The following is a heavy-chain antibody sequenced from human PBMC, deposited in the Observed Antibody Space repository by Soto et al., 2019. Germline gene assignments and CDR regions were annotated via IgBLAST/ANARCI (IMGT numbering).Heavy chain of an antibody. CDR1: GFTFSSYW. Sequence: GGSLRLSCAASGFTFSSYWMHWVRQAPGKGLMWISRLNSGGTTANYAVYVSGRFTISRDNAKNTLYLQLNSLSDEDTAVYYCARGVPGYYAVDVWGQGTTVTVSS. CDR3: ARGVPGYYAVDV. CDR2: LNSGGTTA. J-gene: IGHJ6*02. V-gene: IGHV3-74*01.